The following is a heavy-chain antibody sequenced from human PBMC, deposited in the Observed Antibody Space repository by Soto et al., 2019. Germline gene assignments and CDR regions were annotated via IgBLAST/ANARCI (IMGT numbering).Heavy chain of an antibody. V-gene: IGHV4-4*02. J-gene: IGHJ4*02. CDR2: IYHSGST. CDR3: ARDPGGGYNYIDY. CDR1: SGSISSSNW. D-gene: IGHD5-12*01. Sequence: PSETLSLTCAVSSGSISSSNWWSWVRQPPGKGLEWIGEIYHSGSTNYNPSLKSRVTISVDKSKNQFSLKLSSVTAADTAVYYLARDPGGGYNYIDYWGQGTLVTVSS.